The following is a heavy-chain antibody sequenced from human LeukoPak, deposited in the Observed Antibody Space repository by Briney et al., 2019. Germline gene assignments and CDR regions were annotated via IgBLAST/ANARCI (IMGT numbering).Heavy chain of an antibody. Sequence: SETLSLTCAVYGGSFSGYYWNWIRQPPGKGLEWIGEINHSGSTNYIPSLKSRVTISVDTSKNQFSLKLSSVTAADTAVYYCARGSKMLGYNWSDPWGQGTLVTVSS. V-gene: IGHV4-34*01. CDR3: ARGSKMLGYNWSDP. CDR1: GGSFSGYY. J-gene: IGHJ5*02. D-gene: IGHD1-26*01. CDR2: INHSGST.